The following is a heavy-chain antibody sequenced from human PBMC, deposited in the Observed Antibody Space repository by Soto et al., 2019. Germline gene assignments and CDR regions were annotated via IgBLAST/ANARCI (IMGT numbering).Heavy chain of an antibody. Sequence: QVQLVQSGAEVKKPGASVKVSCKASGYTFTSYAMHWVRQAPGQRLEWMGWINAGNGNTKYSQKFQGRGTITRDTSASTAYMELSSLRSEDTAVYYCARVGSGWYYYGMDVWGQGTTVTVSS. D-gene: IGHD6-19*01. CDR1: GYTFTSYA. V-gene: IGHV1-3*01. CDR3: ARVGSGWYYYGMDV. J-gene: IGHJ6*02. CDR2: INAGNGNT.